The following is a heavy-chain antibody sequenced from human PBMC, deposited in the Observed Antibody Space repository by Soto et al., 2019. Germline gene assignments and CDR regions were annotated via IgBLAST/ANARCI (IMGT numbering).Heavy chain of an antibody. CDR1: GGSVSTAGFY. Sequence: QVQLQESGPGLVKPSETLSLTCTASGGSVSTAGFYWTWIRQPPGKGLEWITYLSFVGTTTYNPSLNSRLTTAVDASNNQLSLNLNAVTAADTAIYFCAIGYHYGSSDWSEGSLVTVSS. D-gene: IGHD3-10*01. CDR3: AIGYHYGSSD. V-gene: IGHV4-61*08. J-gene: IGHJ4*02. CDR2: LSFVGTT.